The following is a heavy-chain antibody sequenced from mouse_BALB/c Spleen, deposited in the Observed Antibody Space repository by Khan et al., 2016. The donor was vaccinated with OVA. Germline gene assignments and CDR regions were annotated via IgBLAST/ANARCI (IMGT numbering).Heavy chain of an antibody. CDR3: TRSMISTRYFDV. J-gene: IGHJ1*01. CDR1: GFTFSSFG. CDR2: ASSGSATI. V-gene: IGHV5-17*02. Sequence: EVELVESGGGLVQPGGSRKLSCAASGFTFSSFGMHWVRQAPEKGLEWVAYASSGSATIYYADTVKGRFTISRDNPQNTLLLHMTSLRSEDMAMNYFTRSMISTRYFDVRGAGTTVTVSS. D-gene: IGHD2-4*01.